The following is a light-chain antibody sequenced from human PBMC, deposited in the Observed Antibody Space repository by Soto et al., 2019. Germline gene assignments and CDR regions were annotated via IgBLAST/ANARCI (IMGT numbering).Light chain of an antibody. V-gene: IGLV2-8*01. J-gene: IGLJ2*01. CDR1: SSDVGGYNY. CDR3: SSFAGSFYWV. Sequence: QSALTQPPSASGSPGQSVTISCTGTSSDVGGYNYVSWYQQHPGKAPKLMIYEVSKRPSGVPDRFSGSKSGNTASLTVSGLQAEDEAHYYCSSFAGSFYWVFGGGTKLTVL. CDR2: EVS.